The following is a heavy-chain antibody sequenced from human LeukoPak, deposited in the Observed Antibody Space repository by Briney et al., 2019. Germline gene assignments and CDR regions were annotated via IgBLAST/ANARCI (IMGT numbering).Heavy chain of an antibody. J-gene: IGHJ4*02. CDR2: ITNSSNNI. CDR1: GFPFSSYP. CDR3: ASAKFDY. V-gene: IGHV3-48*04. Sequence: GGSLRLSCAGSGFPFSSYPISWVRQPPGKGLEWVSYITNSSNNIYYADSVKGRFTVSRDSAKNSLYLQMNSLRAEDTAVYYCASAKFDYWGQGTLVTVSS.